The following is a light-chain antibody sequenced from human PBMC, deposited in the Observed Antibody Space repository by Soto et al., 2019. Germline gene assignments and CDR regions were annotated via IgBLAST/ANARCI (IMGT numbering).Light chain of an antibody. J-gene: IGLJ1*01. CDR3: SSYTSRSTLYV. V-gene: IGLV2-14*01. CDR2: DVS. Sequence: QSVLTQPASVSGSPGQSITISCSGTSSDVGGYNYVSWYQQHPGKAPKLMFYDVSIRPSGVSNRFSGSKSGNTASLTIAGLQAEDEAYYYCSSYTSRSTLYVFGTGTKLTVL. CDR1: SSDVGGYNY.